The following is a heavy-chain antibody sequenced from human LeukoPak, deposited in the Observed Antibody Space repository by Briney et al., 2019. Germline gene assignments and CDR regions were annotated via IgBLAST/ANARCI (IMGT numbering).Heavy chain of an antibody. D-gene: IGHD2-8*01. Sequence: GGSLRLSCAASGFTFGDFAMHWVPQTPGKGLGCGSLISGDGLTTHSGDSVRGRFTISRNNSKNSLYLQMNGQRTEDTAFYYCAKGLNGVSFSFDYWGRGTLVTVSS. V-gene: IGHV3-43*02. CDR3: AKGLNGVSFSFDY. CDR1: GFTFGDFA. J-gene: IGHJ4*02. CDR2: ISGDGLTT.